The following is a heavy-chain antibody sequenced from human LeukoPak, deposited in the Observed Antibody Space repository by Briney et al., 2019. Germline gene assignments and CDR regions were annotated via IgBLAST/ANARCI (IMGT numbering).Heavy chain of an antibody. V-gene: IGHV3-23*01. D-gene: IGHD5-24*01. CDR3: AKALDTYGYMRFDY. Sequence: GGSLRLSCAASGFTFSDYSMNWVRQAPGKGLEWVSAINGGGDTTYYADSVKGRFTVSRDRSTNTLFLQMSSLRAEDSGMYYCAKALDTYGYMRFDYWGQGTLVTVSS. CDR2: INGGGDTT. J-gene: IGHJ4*02. CDR1: GFTFSDYS.